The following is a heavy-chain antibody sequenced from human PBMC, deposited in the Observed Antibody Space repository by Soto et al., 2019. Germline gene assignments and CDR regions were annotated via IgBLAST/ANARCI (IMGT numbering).Heavy chain of an antibody. CDR1: GDSISAYS. CDR2: IHYNGNT. D-gene: IGHD5-12*01. J-gene: IGHJ4*02. V-gene: IGHV4-59*01. Sequence: PSEILSLTCTVSGDSISAYSWSWVRQPPGKGLEWIGNIHYNGNTKYNPSLKSRVTMSLDTSKNQFSLRLISVTAADTAKYFCPREGNLGRWLQPLDFWGQGTLVPVSS. CDR3: PREGNLGRWLQPLDF.